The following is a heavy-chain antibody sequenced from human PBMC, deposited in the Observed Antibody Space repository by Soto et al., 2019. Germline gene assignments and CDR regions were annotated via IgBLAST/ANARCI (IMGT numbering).Heavy chain of an antibody. J-gene: IGHJ4*02. CDR1: GASISSFF. Sequence: PSETLSLTCTVSGASISSFFWSWIQQPPGKGLEYIGYIYYSGSTNYNPSLKSRVAISVDMSKNQFSLKLSSVTAADTAVYYCVFHRYVYNLGPFYYCGQGTLVTVSS. V-gene: IGHV4-59*01. CDR3: VFHRYVYNLGPFYY. CDR2: IYYSGST. D-gene: IGHD1-1*01.